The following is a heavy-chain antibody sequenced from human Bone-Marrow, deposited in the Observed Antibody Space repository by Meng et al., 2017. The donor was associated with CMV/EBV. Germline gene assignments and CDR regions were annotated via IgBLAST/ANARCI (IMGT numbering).Heavy chain of an antibody. Sequence: SETLSLTCAVYGGTFSDYYWSWIRQPPGKGLEWIGEITHRGSTNYNPSLKGRVTISADTSKNQFSLKLSSVTAADTAVYYWARGGAVAGREADWGQGTLVTVSS. CDR2: ITHRGST. CDR3: ARGGAVAGREAD. V-gene: IGHV4-34*01. D-gene: IGHD6-19*01. J-gene: IGHJ4*02. CDR1: GGTFSDYY.